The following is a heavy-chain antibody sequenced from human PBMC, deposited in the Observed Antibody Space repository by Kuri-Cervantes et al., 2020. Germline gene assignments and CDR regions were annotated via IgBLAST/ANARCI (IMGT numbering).Heavy chain of an antibody. D-gene: IGHD5-18*01. CDR3: ARGLGGYSYGYPTLPAYYYYGMDV. CDR1: GFTLSTFA. V-gene: IGHV3-21*01. Sequence: GGCLRPACPAFGFTLSTFAMTWVRQAPGKGLEWVSTISGGGDYTYHADSVKGRFTISRDNAKNSLYLQMNSLRDEDTAVYYCARGLGGYSYGYPTLPAYYYYGMDVWGQGTTVTVSS. J-gene: IGHJ6*02. CDR2: ISGGGDYT.